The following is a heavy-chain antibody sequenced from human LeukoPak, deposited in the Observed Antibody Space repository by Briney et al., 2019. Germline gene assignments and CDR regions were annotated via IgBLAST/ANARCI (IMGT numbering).Heavy chain of an antibody. V-gene: IGHV3-23*01. Sequence: GGSLRLSCAAAGFSFSNHAMSWVRQAPGKGLEWVSYISGSGGTTYYADSVKGRFTISRDNSKSTLYLLMSSLRVEDTAVYYCAKDRFCSGAGCSDAFDIWGQGTMVTVSS. CDR1: GFSFSNHA. CDR2: ISGSGGTT. D-gene: IGHD2-15*01. J-gene: IGHJ3*02. CDR3: AKDRFCSGAGCSDAFDI.